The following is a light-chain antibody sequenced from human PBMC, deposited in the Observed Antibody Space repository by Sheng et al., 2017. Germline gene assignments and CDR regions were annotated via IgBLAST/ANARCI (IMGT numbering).Light chain of an antibody. V-gene: IGLV1-44*01. J-gene: IGLJ1*01. CDR1: TSNIGRNS. CDR3: ATWDATLNAYV. CDR2: GNS. Sequence: QSVLTQSPSVSGPPGQNVAISCSGSTSNIGRNSVSWYQRRPGAAPRLLIYGNSRRPSEIPGRFSAYMAGTSATLAIIGLQPEDEGEYYCATWDATLNAYVFGTGTTVTV.